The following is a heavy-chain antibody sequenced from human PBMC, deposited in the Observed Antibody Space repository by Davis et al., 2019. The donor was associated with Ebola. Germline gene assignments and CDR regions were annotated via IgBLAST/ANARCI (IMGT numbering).Heavy chain of an antibody. CDR3: ARDAFSLSRYDTEDH. V-gene: IGHV3-48*03. D-gene: IGHD3-9*01. Sequence: GESLKISCAASGFTFYRYDMNWVRQAPGKGLEWVPYISGSATSTFYADSVKGRFTISRDNARDSLYLQMDSLRVEDTAIYYCARDAFSLSRYDTEDHWGQGTLVTVSS. J-gene: IGHJ4*02. CDR2: ISGSATST. CDR1: GFTFYRYD.